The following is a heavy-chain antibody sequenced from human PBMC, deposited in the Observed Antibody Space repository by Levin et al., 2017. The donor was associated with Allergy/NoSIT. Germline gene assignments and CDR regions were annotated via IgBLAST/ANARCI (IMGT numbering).Heavy chain of an antibody. V-gene: IGHV3-30*04. J-gene: IGHJ4*02. CDR2: LSHDGTYD. CDR3: ARVGSGSAHFSFVDY. D-gene: IGHD1-26*01. CDR1: GFTFSSFG. Sequence: GGSLRLSCAASGFTFSSFGLHWVRQAPGNGLEWVAVLSHDGTYDNYADSVRGRFTISRDNSKNTLYLQMDSLRSEDTAVYYCARVGSGSAHFSFVDYWGQGSLVTVSS.